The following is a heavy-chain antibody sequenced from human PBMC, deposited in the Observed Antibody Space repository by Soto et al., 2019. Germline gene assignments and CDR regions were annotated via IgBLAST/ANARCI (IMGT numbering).Heavy chain of an antibody. CDR2: IYYGGST. D-gene: IGHD7-27*01. CDR3: ARPGRDWGSLDY. CDR1: GDSISTYY. V-gene: IGHV4-59*08. Sequence: QVQLQESGPGLVKPSETLSLTCTVSGDSISTYYWTWIRQSPGKGLEWIAFIYYGGSTNYNPSLKSRVTISVDTSKNQVSPKFNSVTAADTAVYYCARPGRDWGSLDYWGQGTLVTVSS. J-gene: IGHJ4*02.